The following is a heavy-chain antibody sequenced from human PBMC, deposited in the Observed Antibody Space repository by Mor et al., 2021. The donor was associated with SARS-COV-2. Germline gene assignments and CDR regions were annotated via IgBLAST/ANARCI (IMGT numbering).Heavy chain of an antibody. Sequence: RFPSYSITWVRQMPGKGLEWVGRIDPSDSSANYSPSFQGHVTISADKSISTVYLQWSGLRASDTAIYYCARRREVGYEHSGYYFEADWGQGT. CDR2: IDPSDSSA. CDR3: ARRREVGYEHSGYYFEAD. V-gene: IGHV5-10-1*01. J-gene: IGHJ4*02. D-gene: IGHD3-22*01. CDR1: RFPSYS.